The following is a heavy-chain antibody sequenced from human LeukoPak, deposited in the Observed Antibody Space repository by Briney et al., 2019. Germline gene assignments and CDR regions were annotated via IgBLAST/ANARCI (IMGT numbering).Heavy chain of an antibody. CDR1: DYSISSGYY. V-gene: IGHV4-38-2*02. D-gene: IGHD3-10*01. CDR2: IYHSGST. J-gene: IGHJ4*02. Sequence: SETLSLTCTVSDYSISSGYYWGWIRQPPGKGLEWIGSIYHSGSTYYNPSLKSRVTISVDTSKNQFSLKPSSVTAADTAVYYCARAGVLDYWGQGTLVTVSS. CDR3: ARAGVLDY.